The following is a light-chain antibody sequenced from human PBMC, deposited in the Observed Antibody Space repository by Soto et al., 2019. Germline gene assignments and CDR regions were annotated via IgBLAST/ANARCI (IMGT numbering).Light chain of an antibody. V-gene: IGLV4-60*02. Sequence: QSVLTQSSSASASLGSSVKLTCTLSSGHSSYIIAWHQQQPGKAPRYLMKLEGSGSYNKGSGIPDRFSGSSSGADRYLTISHLQFEDEADYYCETWDGNTRVFGGGTKLTVL. CDR3: ETWDGNTRV. J-gene: IGLJ3*02. CDR2: LEGSGSY. CDR1: SGHSSYI.